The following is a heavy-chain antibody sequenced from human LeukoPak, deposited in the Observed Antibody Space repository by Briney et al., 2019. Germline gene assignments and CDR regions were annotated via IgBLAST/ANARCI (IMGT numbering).Heavy chain of an antibody. D-gene: IGHD2-15*01. Sequence: GASVTVSCKASGYTFTGYYMHWVRQAPGQGLEWMGWINSNSGGTNYAQKFQGRVTMTRDTSISTAYMELSRLRSDDTAVYYCARDAEDIVVVVAASGWFDPWGQGTLVTVSS. CDR2: INSNSGGT. CDR1: GYTFTGYY. V-gene: IGHV1-2*02. CDR3: ARDAEDIVVVVAASGWFDP. J-gene: IGHJ5*02.